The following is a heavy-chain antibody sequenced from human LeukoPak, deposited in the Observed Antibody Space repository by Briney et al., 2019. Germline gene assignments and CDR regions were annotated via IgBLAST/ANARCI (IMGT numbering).Heavy chain of an antibody. D-gene: IGHD3-22*01. V-gene: IGHV1-46*01. CDR1: GYTFTSYY. CDR3: ARGVYDSSGYYPLFDY. Sequence: ASVKLSCKASGYTFTSYYMHWVRQAPGHGLEWMGIINPSGGSTSYAQKFQGRVTVTMDMTTSTVYMELSSLRSEDTAVYYCARGVYDSSGYYPLFDYWGQGTLVTVSS. J-gene: IGHJ4*02. CDR2: INPSGGST.